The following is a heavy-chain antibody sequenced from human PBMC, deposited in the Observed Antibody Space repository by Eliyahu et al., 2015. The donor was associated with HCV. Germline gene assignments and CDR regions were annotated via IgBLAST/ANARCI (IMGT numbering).Heavy chain of an antibody. V-gene: IGHV4-39*01. CDR2: IYXGGST. J-gene: IGHJ4*02. CDR1: GGSISSSSYS. CDR3: ARADKEDY. Sequence: QLQLQESGPGLVKPSETLSXXCTXSGGSISSSSYSWGWVRQPPGKGLEWIGTIYXGGSTNYNASLKSRVTISVDTSKNQFSLKLSSVTAADTAVYYCARADKEDYWGQGTLVTVSS.